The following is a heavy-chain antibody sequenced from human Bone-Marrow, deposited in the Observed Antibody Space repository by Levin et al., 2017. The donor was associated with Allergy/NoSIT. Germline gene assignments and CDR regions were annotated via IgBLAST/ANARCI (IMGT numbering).Heavy chain of an antibody. V-gene: IGHV4-4*07. D-gene: IGHD2-8*01. CDR1: GGSISSYY. CDR2: IYSRGTI. CDR3: ARWCQEEGDYYYGMDV. Sequence: SETLSLTCSLSGGSISSYYWNWIRQPAGKGLEWIGRIYSRGTINYNPSLKGRATISVDTSKNEFSLKLSSVTAADTAVYFCARWCQEEGDYYYGMDVWGQGTTVTVSS. J-gene: IGHJ6*02.